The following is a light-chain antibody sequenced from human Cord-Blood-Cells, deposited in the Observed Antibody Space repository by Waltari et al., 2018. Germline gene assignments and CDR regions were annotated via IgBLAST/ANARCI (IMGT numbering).Light chain of an antibody. CDR3: QSYDSSLSGSV. CDR1: SSNIGAGYD. Sequence: QSVLTQPPSVSGAPGQRVTISCTVSSSNIGAGYDVPWYQQLPGTAPKLLLYGNSNRPSGVPDRFSGSKSGTSASLAITGLQAEDEADYYCQSYDSSLSGSVFGGGTKLTVL. J-gene: IGLJ3*02. V-gene: IGLV1-40*01. CDR2: GNS.